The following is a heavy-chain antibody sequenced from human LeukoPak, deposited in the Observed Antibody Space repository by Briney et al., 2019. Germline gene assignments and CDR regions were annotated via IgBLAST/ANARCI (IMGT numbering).Heavy chain of an antibody. J-gene: IGHJ4*02. CDR2: IYYSGST. D-gene: IGHD2-15*01. CDR3: ARLLSGERPRYPFDY. V-gene: IGHV4-39*01. Sequence: SETLSLTCTVSGGSISSSSYYWGWIRQPPGKGLEWIGSIYYSGSTYYNPSLKSRVTISVDTSKNQFSLKLSSVTAADTAVYYCARLLSGERPRYPFDYWGQGTLVTVSS. CDR1: GGSISSSSYY.